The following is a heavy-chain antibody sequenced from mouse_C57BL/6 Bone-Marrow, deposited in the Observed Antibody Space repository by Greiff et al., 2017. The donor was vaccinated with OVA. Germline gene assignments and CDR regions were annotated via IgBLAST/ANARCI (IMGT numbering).Heavy chain of an antibody. D-gene: IGHD1-1*01. CDR1: GFTFTDYY. CDR3: ARVITTVVANAMDY. Sequence: EVQRVESGGGLVQPGGSLSLSCAASGFTFTDYYMSWVRQPPGKALEWLGFIRNKANGYTTEYSASVKGRFTISRDNSQSILYLQMNALRAEDSATYYCARVITTVVANAMDYWGQGTSVTVSS. CDR2: IRNKANGYTT. J-gene: IGHJ4*01. V-gene: IGHV7-3*01.